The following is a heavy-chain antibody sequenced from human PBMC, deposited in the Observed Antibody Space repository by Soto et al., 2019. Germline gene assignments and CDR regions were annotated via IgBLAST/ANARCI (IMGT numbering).Heavy chain of an antibody. J-gene: IGHJ4*02. V-gene: IGHV4-59*01. CDR2: IYDSGST. Sequence: QVQLQESGPGLVKPSETLSLTCTVSGGSISSYYWCWIRQPPGKGLEWIGYIYDSGSTNYKPSLTIRVTISVDTSKNQFSLKLSSVTAADTAVYFCACVWEDYFDSWCQATLVSFSS. D-gene: IGHD1-26*01. CDR1: GGSISSYY. CDR3: ACVWEDYFDS.